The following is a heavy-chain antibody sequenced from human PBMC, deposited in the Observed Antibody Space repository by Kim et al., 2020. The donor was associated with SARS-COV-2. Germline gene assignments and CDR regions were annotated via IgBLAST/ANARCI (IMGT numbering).Heavy chain of an antibody. D-gene: IGHD6-19*01. V-gene: IGHV3-33*01. CDR3: ARSPYSSDAFYFDY. J-gene: IGHJ4*02. Sequence: ADSVKGRFTISRNNSKNTLYLQMNSLRAEDTAVYYCARSPYSSDAFYFDYWGQGTLVTVSS.